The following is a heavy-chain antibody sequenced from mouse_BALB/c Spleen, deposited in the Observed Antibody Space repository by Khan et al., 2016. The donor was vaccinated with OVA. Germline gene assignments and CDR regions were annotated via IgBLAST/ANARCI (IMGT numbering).Heavy chain of an antibody. D-gene: IGHD1-1*01. CDR2: INPSTGYT. Sequence: QVQLKQSGAELAKPGASVKMSCKASGYTFTSYWMHWVKQRPGQGLEWIGYINPSTGYTEYNQRFKDKATLTVDKSSSTAYMQLSSLTSEESAVYYCANHGSSSAWLTYWGQGTLVTVSA. V-gene: IGHV1-7*01. J-gene: IGHJ3*01. CDR1: GYTFTSYW. CDR3: ANHGSSSAWLTY.